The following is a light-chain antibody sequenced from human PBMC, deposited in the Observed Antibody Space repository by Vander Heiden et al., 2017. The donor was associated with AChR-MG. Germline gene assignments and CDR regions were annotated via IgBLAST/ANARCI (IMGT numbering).Light chain of an antibody. CDR3: QQYGPGPYT. V-gene: IGKV3-20*01. J-gene: IGKJ2*01. CDR2: GAS. CDR1: QRVFSNY. Sequence: EIVLTQSPGTLSLSPGERATLACRASQRVFSNYLAWYQQKPGQAPRLLIYGASSRATGIPDRFSGSGSGTDFTLTISRLEPEDFAVYFCQQYGPGPYTFGQGTKLEIK.